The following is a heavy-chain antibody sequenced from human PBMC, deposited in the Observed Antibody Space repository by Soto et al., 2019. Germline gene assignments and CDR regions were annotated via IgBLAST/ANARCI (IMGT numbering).Heavy chain of an antibody. CDR2: IYWDDDK. V-gene: IGHV2-5*02. J-gene: IGHJ4*02. CDR3: AHRRKSGSDFDY. Sequence: QITLEESGPTLVKPTQTLTLTCTFSGFSLSTSGVNVGWIRQPPGKALEWLALIYWDDDKRYSPSLKSRLTITKDTSKNQVVLTMTNMDPVDTATYYCAHRRKSGSDFDYWGQGTLVTVSS. D-gene: IGHD1-26*01. CDR1: GFSLSTSGVN.